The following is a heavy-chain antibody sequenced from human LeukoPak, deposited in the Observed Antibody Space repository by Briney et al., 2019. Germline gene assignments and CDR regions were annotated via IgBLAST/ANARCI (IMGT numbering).Heavy chain of an antibody. CDR1: GGSFSGYY. D-gene: IGHD3-22*01. J-gene: IGHJ5*02. Sequence: SETLSLTCAVYGGSFSGYYWSWIRQPPGKGLEWIGEINHSGSTNYNPSLKSRVTISVDTSKNQFSLKLSSVTAADTAVYYCARVGYYDSSGYYSKTSFDPRGQGTLVTVSS. CDR2: INHSGST. CDR3: ARVGYYDSSGYYSKTSFDP. V-gene: IGHV4-34*01.